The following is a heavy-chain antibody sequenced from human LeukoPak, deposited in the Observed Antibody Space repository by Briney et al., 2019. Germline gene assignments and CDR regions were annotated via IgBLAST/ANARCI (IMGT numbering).Heavy chain of an antibody. CDR3: AKDSRQLSGTLFFYYYGLDV. V-gene: IGHV3-30*18. Sequence: GGSLRLPCEASGFNFNKYGIHWVRQAPGKGLEWVAIVSYEGSKVYYGDSVRGRFTVSRDNSKNTLHLDMNNLRAEDTAVYYCAKDSRQLSGTLFFYYYGLDVWGQGTTVTVSS. CDR1: GFNFNKYG. J-gene: IGHJ6*02. D-gene: IGHD3-10*01. CDR2: VSYEGSKV.